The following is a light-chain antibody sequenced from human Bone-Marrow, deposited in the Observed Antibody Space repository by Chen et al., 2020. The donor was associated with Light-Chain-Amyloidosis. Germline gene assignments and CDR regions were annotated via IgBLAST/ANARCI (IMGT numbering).Light chain of an antibody. CDR1: QTISSNY. J-gene: IGKJ4*01. V-gene: IGKV3-20*01. CDR3: QQYGTSPRT. CDR2: GSS. Sequence: EIVLTLSPGTLSLSPGEGANLSCRASQTISSNYLTWYQQKFGQAPRLLIYGSSSRATGIPDRFTGSGSGKDFTLTINRLEPEDFAMYYWQQYGTSPRTFGRGTKVEIK.